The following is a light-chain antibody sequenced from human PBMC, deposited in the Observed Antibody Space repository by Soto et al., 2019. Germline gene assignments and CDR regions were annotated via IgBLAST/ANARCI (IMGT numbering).Light chain of an antibody. V-gene: IGKV3-20*01. CDR1: RSVSNNY. J-gene: IGKJ4*01. Sequence: EIVYTQSPGTVSLSPGERATLSCRASRSVSNNYLAWYQQKRGQGPGLRIYDSSSRATGIPDRFSGTGSATDLTLTISILEPEDYAVYYYQRHGTPPPRTFGRGTKVDIK. CDR3: QRHGTPPPRT. CDR2: DSS.